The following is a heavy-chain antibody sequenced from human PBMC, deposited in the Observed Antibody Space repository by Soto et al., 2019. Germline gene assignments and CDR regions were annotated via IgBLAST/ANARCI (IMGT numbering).Heavy chain of an antibody. Sequence: SETLSLTCAVYGGSFSGFYWSWIRQPPGKGLEWIGEINHSGSTNYNPSLKSRVTISVDTSKNQFSLKLSSVTAADTAVYYCASVNIVVVPAAMGGWFDPWGQGTLVTVSS. CDR2: INHSGST. D-gene: IGHD2-2*01. J-gene: IGHJ5*02. CDR1: GGSFSGFY. V-gene: IGHV4-34*01. CDR3: ASVNIVVVPAAMGGWFDP.